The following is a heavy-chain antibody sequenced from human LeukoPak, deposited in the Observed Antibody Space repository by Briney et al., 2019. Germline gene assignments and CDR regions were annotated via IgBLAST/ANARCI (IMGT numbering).Heavy chain of an antibody. CDR3: ARLGLRPIDYGNPEFDS. CDR2: ITSDSVTR. V-gene: IGHV3-48*01. D-gene: IGHD4-17*01. Sequence: PGGSLRLSCAASGFTFSSHSMTWVRQAPGQGLEWVSYITSDSVTRFYADSVKGRFTASRDNAEKSMYLQMNNLRAEDTAVYYCARLGLRPIDYGNPEFDSWGQGTLVTVSS. CDR1: GFTFSSHS. J-gene: IGHJ5*01.